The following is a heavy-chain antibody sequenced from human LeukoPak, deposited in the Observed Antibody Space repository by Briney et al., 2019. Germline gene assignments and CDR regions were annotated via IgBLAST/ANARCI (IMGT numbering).Heavy chain of an antibody. V-gene: IGHV1-46*03. Sequence: GASVKVSCKASGYTFTSYYMHWVRQAPGQGLEWMGIINPSGGSTSYAQKFQGRVTMTRDTSTSTVYMELSSLRSEDTAVYYCARVKGGSSWYIHCFDYWGQGTLVTVSS. D-gene: IGHD6-13*01. CDR3: ARVKGGSSWYIHCFDY. CDR1: GYTFTSYY. J-gene: IGHJ4*02. CDR2: INPSGGST.